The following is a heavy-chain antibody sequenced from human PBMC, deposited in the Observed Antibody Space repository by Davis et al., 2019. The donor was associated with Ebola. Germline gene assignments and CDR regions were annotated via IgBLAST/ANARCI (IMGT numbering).Heavy chain of an antibody. Sequence: SETLSLTCTVSGGSASGGDSYWSWIRQSPGKGLEWIGHIYYSGATTYNPSFRGRVIMSKDPSKNQFSLKVNSVTAADTAVYYCARRGYSYGYRAKFDPWGQGTLVTVSS. D-gene: IGHD5-18*01. CDR3: ARRGYSYGYRAKFDP. CDR2: IYYSGAT. J-gene: IGHJ5*02. CDR1: GGSASGGDSY. V-gene: IGHV4-61*08.